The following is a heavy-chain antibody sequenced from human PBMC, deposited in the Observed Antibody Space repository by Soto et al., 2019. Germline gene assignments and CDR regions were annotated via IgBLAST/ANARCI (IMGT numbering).Heavy chain of an antibody. V-gene: IGHV4-59*08. Sequence: QVQLQESGPGLVKPSETLSLTCTVSGGSISTDYWSWIRQSPGKGLEWIGYIYYGGSINYNPSLESRVAISVDTSKNQFSLKVTSVTAADTAVYYCARPWDWGSLAYWGQGTLVTVSS. J-gene: IGHJ4*02. CDR1: GGSISTDY. CDR3: ARPWDWGSLAY. D-gene: IGHD3-16*01. CDR2: IYYGGSI.